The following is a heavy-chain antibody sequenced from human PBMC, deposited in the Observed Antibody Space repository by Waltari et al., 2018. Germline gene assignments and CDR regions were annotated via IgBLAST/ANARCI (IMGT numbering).Heavy chain of an antibody. Sequence: QVQLQESGPGLVTPSETLSLPCTVSGGSISSYYWSWIRPPPGKGLEWIGYIYYSGSTNDNPSLKSRVTISVDTSKTQFSLKLSSVTAADTAVYYCARDRDYYDSSGHSNWFDPWGQGTLVTVSS. D-gene: IGHD3-22*01. CDR3: ARDRDYYDSSGHSNWFDP. V-gene: IGHV4-59*01. J-gene: IGHJ5*02. CDR1: GGSISSYY. CDR2: IYYSGST.